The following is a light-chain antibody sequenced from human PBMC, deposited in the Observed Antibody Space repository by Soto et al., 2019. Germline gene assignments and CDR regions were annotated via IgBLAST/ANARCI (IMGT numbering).Light chain of an antibody. V-gene: IGLV2-14*01. CDR2: EVT. Sequence: QSALTQPASVSGSPGQTITISCTGTSSDVGGYNAVSWYQHHPGKAPKLIIYEVTHRPAGTSDRFSASKSGNTASLTISGLQPEDEADYYCNSFRVNRLYVFGTGTKLTVL. J-gene: IGLJ1*01. CDR1: SSDVGGYNA. CDR3: NSFRVNRLYV.